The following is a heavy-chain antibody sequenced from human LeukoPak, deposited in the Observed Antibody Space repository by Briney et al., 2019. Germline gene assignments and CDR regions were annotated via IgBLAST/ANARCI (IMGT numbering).Heavy chain of an antibody. V-gene: IGHV3-30*04. CDR3: ARDYYYDSSGYLSALDY. CDR2: ISYDGSNK. D-gene: IGHD3-22*01. CDR1: GFTFSNHA. Sequence: GGSLRLSCAASGFTFSNHAMNWVRQAPGKGLEWVAVISYDGSNKYYADSVKGRFTISRDNSKNTLYLQMNSLRAEDAAVYYCARDYYYDSSGYLSALDYWGQRTLVAVSS. J-gene: IGHJ4*02.